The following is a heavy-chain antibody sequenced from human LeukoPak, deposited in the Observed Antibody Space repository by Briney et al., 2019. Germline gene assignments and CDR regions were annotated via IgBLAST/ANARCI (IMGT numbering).Heavy chain of an antibody. CDR2: INHSGST. CDR3: AGDSRTGSSLRYFDY. D-gene: IGHD3-10*01. Sequence: SETLSLTCAVYGGSFSGYYWSWIRQPPGKGLEWIGEINHSGSTNYNPSLKSRVTISVDTSKNQFSLTLSSLTAPHTAVYYWAGDSRTGSSLRYFDYWGQGTLVTVSS. CDR1: GGSFSGYY. V-gene: IGHV4-34*01. J-gene: IGHJ4*02.